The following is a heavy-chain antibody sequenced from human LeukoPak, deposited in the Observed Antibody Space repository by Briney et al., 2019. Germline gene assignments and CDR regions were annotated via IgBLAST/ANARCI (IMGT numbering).Heavy chain of an antibody. Sequence: SGTLSLTCTVSGGSISNFYWSWIRQPAGKGLEWIGRVYTTGDTNYISSLKSRVTVSIDTSRNQFSLKLSSVTAADTAVYYCARGGAHQPDHSHFYQFMDVWGKGTTVTVSS. V-gene: IGHV4-4*07. J-gene: IGHJ6*03. CDR2: VYTTGDT. D-gene: IGHD1-26*01. CDR1: GGSISNFY. CDR3: ARGGAHQPDHSHFYQFMDV.